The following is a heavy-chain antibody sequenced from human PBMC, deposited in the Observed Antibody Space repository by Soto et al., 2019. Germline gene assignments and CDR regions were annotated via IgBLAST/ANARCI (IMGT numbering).Heavy chain of an antibody. D-gene: IGHD6-13*01. CDR3: ARSYGNAAARFDP. V-gene: IGHV4-59*01. Sequence: SETLSLSCTVSGGSISSYYWSWIRQPPGKGLEWIGYIYYSGSTNYNPSLKSRVTISVDTSKNQFSLKLSSVTAADTAVYYCARSYGNAAARFDPWGQGTLVTVSS. J-gene: IGHJ5*02. CDR1: GGSISSYY. CDR2: IYYSGST.